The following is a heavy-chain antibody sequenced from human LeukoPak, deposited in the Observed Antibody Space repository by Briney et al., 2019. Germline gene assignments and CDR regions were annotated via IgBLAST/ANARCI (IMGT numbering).Heavy chain of an antibody. CDR1: GYSFTDYY. CDR2: NKANSGDT. D-gene: IGHD6-6*01. Sequence: KPGASVKVSCKASGYSFTDYYIHWVRQAPGQGLEWMGWNKANSGDTNYAQKFKGRVTMTRDTSISTAYMEPSSLRSDDTAVYFCARKAEGQPVDYWGQGTLVTVSS. CDR3: ARKAEGQPVDY. J-gene: IGHJ4*02. V-gene: IGHV1-2*02.